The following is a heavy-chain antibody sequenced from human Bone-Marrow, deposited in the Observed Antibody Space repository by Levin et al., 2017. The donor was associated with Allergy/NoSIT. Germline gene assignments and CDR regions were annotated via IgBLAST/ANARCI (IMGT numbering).Heavy chain of an antibody. J-gene: IGHJ5*02. CDR3: ARHTAAAGGEGWFDP. V-gene: IGHV5-51*01. CDR1: GYSFTSYW. D-gene: IGHD6-13*01. CDR2: IYPGDSDT. Sequence: GGSLRLSCKGSGYSFTSYWIGWVRQMRGNGLEWMGIIYPGDSDTRYSPSFQGQVTISADKSISTAYLQWRSLKASDTAMYYCARHTAAAGGEGWFDPWGQGTLVTVSS.